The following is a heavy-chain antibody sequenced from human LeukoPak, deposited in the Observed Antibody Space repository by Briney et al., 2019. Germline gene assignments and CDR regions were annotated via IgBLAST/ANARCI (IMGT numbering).Heavy chain of an antibody. Sequence: GESLKISCKGSGYSFTSYWIDWVRQMPGKGPEWMGIIYPGDSDTRYSPSFQGQVTISADKSISTAYLQWSSLKASDTAMYYCARAQTYDFWSGYYHYWGQGTLVTVSS. V-gene: IGHV5-51*01. CDR1: GYSFTSYW. CDR3: ARAQTYDFWSGYYHY. J-gene: IGHJ4*02. CDR2: IYPGDSDT. D-gene: IGHD3-3*01.